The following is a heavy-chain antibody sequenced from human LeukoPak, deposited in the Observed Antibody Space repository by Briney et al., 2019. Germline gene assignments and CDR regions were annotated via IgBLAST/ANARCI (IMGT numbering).Heavy chain of an antibody. CDR1: GYTFTGYY. CDR3: ARGRMVGAYYYYYYMDV. CDR2: MNPNSGNT. Sequence: GASVKVSCKASGYTFTGYYMHWVRQATGQGLEWMGWMNPNSGNTGYAQKFQGRVTITRNTSISTAYMELSSLRSEDTAVYYCARGRMVGAYYYYYYMDVWGKGTTVTVSS. V-gene: IGHV1-8*03. J-gene: IGHJ6*03. D-gene: IGHD1-26*01.